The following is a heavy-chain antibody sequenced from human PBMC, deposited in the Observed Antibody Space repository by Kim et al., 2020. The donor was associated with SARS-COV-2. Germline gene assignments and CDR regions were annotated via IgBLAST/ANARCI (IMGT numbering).Heavy chain of an antibody. D-gene: IGHD6-13*01. CDR3: ARRQQLAALFD. CDR2: A. V-gene: IGHV1-69*01. J-gene: IGHJ4*02. Sequence: ANYAQTFQGRVTITADESTSTAYMELSSLRSEDTAVYYCARRQQLAALFDWGQGTLVTVSS.